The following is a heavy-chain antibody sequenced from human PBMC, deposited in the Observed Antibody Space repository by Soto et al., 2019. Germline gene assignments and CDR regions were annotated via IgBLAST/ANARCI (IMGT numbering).Heavy chain of an antibody. J-gene: IGHJ5*02. Sequence: QVQLVQSGAEVKTPGSSVKVSCKASGGTFNSYSIDWVRQAPGQGFEWMGGIIPMSGRPNYAQRFQGRVTFRADKSTNTVYWEVNSLTHEDTAVYYCTRRGRKSANWFDPLGQGTLVTVSS. V-gene: IGHV1-69*06. CDR3: TRRGRKSANWFDP. CDR1: GGTFNSYS. CDR2: IIPMSGRP.